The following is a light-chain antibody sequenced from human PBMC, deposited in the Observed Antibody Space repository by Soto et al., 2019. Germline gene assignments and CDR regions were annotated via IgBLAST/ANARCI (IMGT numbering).Light chain of an antibody. CDR1: SSDVGSYNL. Sequence: QSALTQPASVSGSPGQSITISCTGTSSDVGSYNLVSWFQQHPVKAPKLMIYEGSKRPSGVSNRFSDSKSGNTASLTISGLQAEDEADYYSCSYAGSSTFVIFGGGTKLTVL. V-gene: IGLV2-23*03. CDR3: CSYAGSSTFVI. CDR2: EGS. J-gene: IGLJ2*01.